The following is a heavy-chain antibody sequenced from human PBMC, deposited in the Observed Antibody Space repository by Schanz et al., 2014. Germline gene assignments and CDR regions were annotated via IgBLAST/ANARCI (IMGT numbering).Heavy chain of an antibody. CDR3: AWAASNYVLNWLLP. D-gene: IGHD3-9*01. Sequence: VREPGASVKVSCKASGYTFNNYYRHWVRQAPGQRPECLGVISPSTGRTTYAPKCQDRVYITRDTSMTTVYMELSSLRSEDTAIYYCAWAASNYVLNWLLPGGKG. J-gene: IGHJ6*03. CDR2: ISPSTGRT. CDR1: GYTFNNYY. V-gene: IGHV1-46*02.